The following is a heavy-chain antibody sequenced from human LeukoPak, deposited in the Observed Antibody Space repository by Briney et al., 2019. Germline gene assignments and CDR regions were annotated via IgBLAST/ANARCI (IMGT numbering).Heavy chain of an antibody. J-gene: IGHJ6*02. CDR3: ASPFTGTTYYYYGMDV. V-gene: IGHV1-69*04. D-gene: IGHD4-11*01. CDR2: IIPIPGIA. CDR1: GGTFSSYA. Sequence: SVKVSCKASGGTFSSYAISWVRQAPGQGLEWMGRIIPIPGIANYAQKFQGRVTITADKSTSTAYMELSSLRSEDTAVYYCASPFTGTTYYYYGMDVWGQGTTVTVSS.